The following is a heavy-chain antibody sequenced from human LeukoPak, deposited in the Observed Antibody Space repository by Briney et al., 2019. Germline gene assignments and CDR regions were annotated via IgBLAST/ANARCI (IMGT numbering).Heavy chain of an antibody. Sequence: PGGSLRLSCAASGFSLSNYWMSWVRQAPGKGLEWVANVKVDGGETYYVDSVKGRFTISRDNSKNSLYLQMNYLRAEDTAVYYCARDLTNWNDATFDIWGQGTMVTVAS. CDR1: GFSLSNYW. J-gene: IGHJ3*02. CDR2: VKVDGGET. V-gene: IGHV3-7*01. D-gene: IGHD1-1*01. CDR3: ARDLTNWNDATFDI.